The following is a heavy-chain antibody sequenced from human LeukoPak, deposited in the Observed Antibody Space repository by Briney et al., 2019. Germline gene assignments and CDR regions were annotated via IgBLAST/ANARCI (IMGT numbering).Heavy chain of an antibody. D-gene: IGHD6-19*01. CDR3: ARLGTHIAVAGDPSY. CDR1: GGSISRSSYY. J-gene: IGHJ4*02. V-gene: IGHV4-39*01. Sequence: PSETLSLTCSVSGGSISRSSYYWGWIRPPPGKGLEWIGNIYYSGSTYHNPSLKSRVTISVDTSKNQFSLKLTSVTATDTAVYYCARLGTHIAVAGDPSYWGQGTLVTVSS. CDR2: IYYSGST.